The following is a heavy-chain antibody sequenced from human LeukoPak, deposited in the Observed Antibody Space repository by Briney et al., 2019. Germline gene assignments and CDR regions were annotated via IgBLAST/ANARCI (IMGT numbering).Heavy chain of an antibody. CDR3: ARIFSVGFDY. J-gene: IGHJ4*02. CDR2: IDWGDDK. V-gene: IGHV2-70*17. Sequence: RQSGPTLVNPTQTLTLTCTFSGFSLSTSGMRVSWIRQPPGKALEWLARIDWGDDKFYSTSLKTRLTISKDTSKNQVVLTMTNMDPVDTATYYCARIFSVGFDYWGQGTLVTVSS. CDR1: GFSLSTSGMR. D-gene: IGHD3-3*02.